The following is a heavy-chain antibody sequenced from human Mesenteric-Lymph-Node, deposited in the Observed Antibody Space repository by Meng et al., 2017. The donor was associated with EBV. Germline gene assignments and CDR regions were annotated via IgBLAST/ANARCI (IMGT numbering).Heavy chain of an antibody. D-gene: IGHD3-10*01. Sequence: QLRLQEPGPGLVRPSGTLSLICTVSSDSISSTSYHWGWIRQPPGKGQEWIGSIYSSGTTYFNPSLESRVSISVDTSKKQFSLRLTSVTAADTAVYYCARQYGSSFDYWGQGTLVTVSS. J-gene: IGHJ4*02. CDR1: SDSISSTSYH. CDR2: IYSSGTT. V-gene: IGHV4-39*01. CDR3: ARQYGSSFDY.